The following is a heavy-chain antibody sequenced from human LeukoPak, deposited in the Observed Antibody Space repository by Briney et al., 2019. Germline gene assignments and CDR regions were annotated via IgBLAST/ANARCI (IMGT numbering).Heavy chain of an antibody. CDR3: AKDVRVGGGGMDV. V-gene: IGHV3-23*01. D-gene: IGHD1-26*01. J-gene: IGHJ6*02. CDR1: GFTVSSNY. CDR2: ISDSGSNK. Sequence: PGGSLRLSCAASGFTVSSNYMSWVRQAPGKGLEWVSLISDSGSNKHYAASVKGRFTISRDKSKNTLSLQMNSLRPEDTALYYCAKDVRVGGGGMDVWGQGTPVTVSS.